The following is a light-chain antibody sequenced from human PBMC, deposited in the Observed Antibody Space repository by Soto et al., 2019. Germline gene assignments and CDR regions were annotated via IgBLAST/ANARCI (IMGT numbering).Light chain of an antibody. CDR3: MQALQTPYT. Sequence: EIVMTQSPPSLTVTPGEPASISCRSSQRLLHSNGNNFLDWYLQKPGQSPQHLIYLGSNRASGVPDRVSGSGAGTDFTLKISRVEAEDVGVYYCMQALQTPYTFGQGTKLEIK. J-gene: IGKJ2*01. CDR1: QRLLHSNGNNF. CDR2: LGS. V-gene: IGKV2-28*01.